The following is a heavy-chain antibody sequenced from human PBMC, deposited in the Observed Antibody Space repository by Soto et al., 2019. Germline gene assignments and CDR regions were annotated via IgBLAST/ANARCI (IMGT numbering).Heavy chain of an antibody. Sequence: GGSLRLSCAASGFTFSGSAMHWVRQASGKGLEWVGRIRSKANSYATAYAASVKGRFTISRDDSKNTAYLQMNSLKTEDTAVYYCILREFIAARPDYGMDVWGQGTTVTVSS. CDR2: IRSKANSYAT. D-gene: IGHD6-6*01. CDR3: ILREFIAARPDYGMDV. J-gene: IGHJ6*02. CDR1: GFTFSGSA. V-gene: IGHV3-73*01.